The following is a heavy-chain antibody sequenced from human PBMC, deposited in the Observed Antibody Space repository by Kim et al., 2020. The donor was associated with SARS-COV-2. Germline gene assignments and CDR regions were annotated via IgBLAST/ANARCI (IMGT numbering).Heavy chain of an antibody. D-gene: IGHD3-22*01. J-gene: IGHJ4*02. Sequence: ERKFQGRVTLTRDMSTSTVYMELSSLRSEDTAVYYCARLYYHHTSGRGDYWGQGTLVTVSS. V-gene: IGHV1-46*01. CDR3: ARLYYHHTSGRGDY.